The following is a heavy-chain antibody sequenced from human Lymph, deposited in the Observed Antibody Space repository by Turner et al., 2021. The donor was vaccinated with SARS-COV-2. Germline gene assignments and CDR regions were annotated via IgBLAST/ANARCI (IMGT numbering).Heavy chain of an antibody. V-gene: IGHV3-30*04. Sequence: QVQLVESGGGVVQPGRSLRLSCAASGFTFSSYAMHWVRQAPGKGLVWVAVISYDGSNKYYADSVKGRFTISRDNSKNTLYLQVNSLRAEDTAVFYCATLFTIPYYSDSSGYYTDYWGQGTLVTVSS. CDR3: ATLFTIPYYSDSSGYYTDY. CDR2: ISYDGSNK. D-gene: IGHD3-22*01. CDR1: GFTFSSYA. J-gene: IGHJ4*02.